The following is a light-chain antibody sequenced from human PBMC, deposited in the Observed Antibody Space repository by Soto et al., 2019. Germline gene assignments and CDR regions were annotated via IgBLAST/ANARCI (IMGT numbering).Light chain of an antibody. Sequence: QSALTQPASMSGSPGQSITISCTGTSSDVGAYNYVSWYQQYPGKAPKLLIYDVSNRPSGVSNRFSASKSGNTASLTSSGLQAEDEDDYYCSSFTTNTAWVFGGGTKLTVL. CDR2: DVS. CDR3: SSFTTNTAWV. J-gene: IGLJ3*02. CDR1: SSDVGAYNY. V-gene: IGLV2-14*01.